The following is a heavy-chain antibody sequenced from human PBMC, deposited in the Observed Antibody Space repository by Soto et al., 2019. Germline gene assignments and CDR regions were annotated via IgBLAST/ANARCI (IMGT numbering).Heavy chain of an antibody. CDR2: LSGSGGRT. J-gene: IGHJ6*03. CDR1: GFTFSNYA. V-gene: IGHV3-23*01. CDR3: AGELLSQSYYYYMDV. Sequence: EVQLLESGGGLVQPGGSLRLSCAASGFTFSNYAMSWVRQSPGKGLEWFSGLSGSGGRTYYADSVKGRFTISRDNSKNTLYLQMTSLRAEDTAIYFCAGELLSQSYYYYMDVWGKGTTVTVSS. D-gene: IGHD3-10*01.